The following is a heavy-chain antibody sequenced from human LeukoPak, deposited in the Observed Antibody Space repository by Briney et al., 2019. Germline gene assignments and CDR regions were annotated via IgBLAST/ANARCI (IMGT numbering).Heavy chain of an antibody. Sequence: SETLSLTCTVSGGSISSYHWSWIRQPPGKGLEWIGHIYYTGSTNYNPSLKSRVTLSLDTSKNQFSLKLSSVTAADTAVYYCTRSLGVVIHGGMDVWGQGTTVTVSS. CDR2: IYYTGST. CDR3: TRSLGVVIHGGMDV. CDR1: GGSISSYH. V-gene: IGHV4-59*01. D-gene: IGHD3-3*01. J-gene: IGHJ6*02.